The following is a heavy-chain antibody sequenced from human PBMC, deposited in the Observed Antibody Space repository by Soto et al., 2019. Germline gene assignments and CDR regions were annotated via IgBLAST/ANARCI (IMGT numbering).Heavy chain of an antibody. V-gene: IGHV4-31*03. CDR2: IYYSGST. D-gene: IGHD2-8*01. CDR1: GGSISSGGYY. J-gene: IGHJ6*02. Sequence: QVQLQESGPGLVKPSQTLSLTCTVSGGSISSGGYYWSWIRQHPGKGLEWIGYIYYSGSTYYNPSLESRVTISVDTSKNQFSLKLSSVTAADTAVYYCARDGVRYYYYYGMDVWGQGTTVTVSS. CDR3: ARDGVRYYYYYGMDV.